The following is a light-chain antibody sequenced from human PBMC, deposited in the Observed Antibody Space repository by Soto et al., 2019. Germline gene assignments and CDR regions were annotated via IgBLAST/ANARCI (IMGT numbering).Light chain of an antibody. Sequence: EIVMTQSPATLSVSPGERATLSCRASQSVSSSYLAWYQQKPGQAPRLLIYGASSRATGIPDRFSGSGSGTDFTLTISRLEPEDFAVYYCQQYGSSPSLTLGGGTKVDIK. J-gene: IGKJ4*01. CDR1: QSVSSSY. V-gene: IGKV3-20*01. CDR3: QQYGSSPSLT. CDR2: GAS.